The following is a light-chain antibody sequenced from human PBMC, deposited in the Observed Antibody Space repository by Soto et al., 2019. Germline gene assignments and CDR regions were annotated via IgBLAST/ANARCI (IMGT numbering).Light chain of an antibody. CDR3: QEYTTYPTP. J-gene: IGKJ1*01. CDR1: QSISSW. Sequence: DIQMTQSPSTLSASVGDRVTITCRASQSISSWLAWYQQKPGKAPKVLIYDVSTLESGVPSRFSGGGSGTEFTLTITSLQPDDLANYYCQEYTTYPTPFGQ. CDR2: DVS. V-gene: IGKV1-5*01.